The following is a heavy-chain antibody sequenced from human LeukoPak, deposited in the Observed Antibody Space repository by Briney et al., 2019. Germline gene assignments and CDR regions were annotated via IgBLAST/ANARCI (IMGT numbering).Heavy chain of an antibody. CDR3: ARARGVPSWFDP. J-gene: IGHJ5*02. V-gene: IGHV3-21*01. Sequence: GGSLRLSCAASGFTFSSYSMNWVRQAPGKGLEWVSSISSSSSYVYYADSVKGRFTISRDNAKNSLYLQMNSLRAEDTAVYYCARARGVPSWFDPWGQGTLVTVSS. CDR2: ISSSSSYV. CDR1: GFTFSSYS. D-gene: IGHD3-10*01.